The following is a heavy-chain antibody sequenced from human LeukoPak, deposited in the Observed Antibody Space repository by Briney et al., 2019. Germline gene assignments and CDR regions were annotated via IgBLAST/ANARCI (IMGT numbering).Heavy chain of an antibody. Sequence: KCGESLKISCKGSGYSFTGYWIGWVRQMPGKGLEWMGIVYPGDSDTRYSPSFQGQVTISADKSISTAYLQWSSLKASDTAMYYCARPSAYDSSGYYPALFDYWGQGTLVTVSS. V-gene: IGHV5-51*01. CDR3: ARPSAYDSSGYYPALFDY. CDR2: VYPGDSDT. CDR1: GYSFTGYW. J-gene: IGHJ4*02. D-gene: IGHD3-22*01.